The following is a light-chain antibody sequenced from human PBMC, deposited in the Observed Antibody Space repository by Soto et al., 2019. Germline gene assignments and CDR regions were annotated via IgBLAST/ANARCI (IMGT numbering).Light chain of an antibody. CDR3: QQRSNWPPGVT. J-gene: IGKJ5*01. CDR2: GAS. CDR1: QSVSSSY. V-gene: IGKV3D-20*02. Sequence: PGERATLSCRASQSVSSSYLAWYQQKPGQAPRLLIYGASSRATGIPARFSGSGSGTDFTLTISSLEPEDFAVYYCQQRSNWPPGVTFGQGTRLEIK.